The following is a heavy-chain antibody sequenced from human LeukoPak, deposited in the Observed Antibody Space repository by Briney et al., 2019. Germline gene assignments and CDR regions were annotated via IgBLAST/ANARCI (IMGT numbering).Heavy chain of an antibody. CDR3: AKCEHSITMVRGVIIKKGGFDY. D-gene: IGHD3-10*01. V-gene: IGHV1-69*05. CDR2: IIPIFGTA. Sequence: SVKVSCKASGGTFSSYAISWVRQAPGQGLEWMGGIIPIFGTANYAQKFQGRVTITTDESTSTAYMELSSLRSEDTAVYYCAKCEHSITMVRGVIIKKGGFDYWGQGTLVTVSS. J-gene: IGHJ4*02. CDR1: GGTFSSYA.